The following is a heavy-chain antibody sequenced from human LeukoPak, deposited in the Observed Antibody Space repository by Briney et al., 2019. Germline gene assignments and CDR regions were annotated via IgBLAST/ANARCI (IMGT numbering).Heavy chain of an antibody. CDR1: GFTFDDYA. CDR2: VTANGGGT. D-gene: IGHD1-14*01. V-gene: IGHV3-43*02. CDR3: AKILNPHAFDI. Sequence: AGSLRLSCAASGFTFDDYAMHWVRQAPGKGPEWVSYVTANGGGTYYADSVKGRFVISRDNSKNSLYLQMNILRPEDTALYYCAKILNPHAFDIWGQGTMVTVSS. J-gene: IGHJ3*02.